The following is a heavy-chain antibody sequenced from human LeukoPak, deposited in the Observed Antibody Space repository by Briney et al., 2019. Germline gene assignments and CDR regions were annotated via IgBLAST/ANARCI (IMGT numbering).Heavy chain of an antibody. CDR1: GGSVSSGSYY. J-gene: IGHJ6*02. CDR2: IYYSGST. D-gene: IGHD3-3*01. V-gene: IGHV4-61*01. Sequence: SSETLSLTCTVSGGSVSSGSYYWSWIRQPPGKGLEWIVYIYYSGSTNYNPSLKSRVTISVDTSKNQFSLKLSSVTAADTAVYYCAREAAPSEGYDFWSGYYTNGMDVWGQGTTVTVSS. CDR3: AREAAPSEGYDFWSGYYTNGMDV.